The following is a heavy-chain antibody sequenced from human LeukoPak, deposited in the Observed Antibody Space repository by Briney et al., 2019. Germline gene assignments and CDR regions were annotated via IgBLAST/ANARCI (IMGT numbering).Heavy chain of an antibody. CDR1: GGTFSSYA. J-gene: IGHJ3*02. CDR3: ARGRDRMIVKNDAFDI. CDR2: IIPIFGTA. D-gene: IGHD3-22*01. V-gene: IGHV1-69*06. Sequence: GASVKVSCKASGGTFSSYAISWVRQAPGQGLEWMGGIIPIFGTANYAQKFQGRVTITADKSTSTAYMELSSLRSEDTAVYYCARGRDRMIVKNDAFDIWGQGTMVTVSS.